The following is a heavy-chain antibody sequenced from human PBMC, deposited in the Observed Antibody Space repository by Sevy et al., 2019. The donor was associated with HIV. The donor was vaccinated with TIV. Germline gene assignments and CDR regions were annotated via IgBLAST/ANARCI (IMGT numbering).Heavy chain of an antibody. Sequence: SGPTLVNPTQTLTLTCTFSGFSLSTSGMAVGWNRQPPGKALEWLALIYWDDAKWYSPSLQTRLSITKDTSKNQVALTMTIMDPVDTATYFCARRGYTEGYKGGLWFDYWGQGTLVTVSS. CDR3: ARRGYTEGYKGGLWFDY. CDR1: GFSLSTSGMA. J-gene: IGHJ4*02. V-gene: IGHV2-5*02. D-gene: IGHD3-16*02. CDR2: IYWDDAK.